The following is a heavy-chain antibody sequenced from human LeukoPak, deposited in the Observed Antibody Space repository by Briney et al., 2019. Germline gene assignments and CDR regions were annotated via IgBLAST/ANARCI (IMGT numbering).Heavy chain of an antibody. Sequence: ASVKVSCKASGYTFTSYGISWGRQATGQGLEWMGWMNPNSGNTGYAQKFQGRVTITRNTSISTAYMELSSLRSEDTAVYYCARGKSTSLYSSSSYNWFDPWGQGTLVTVSS. CDR1: GYTFTSYG. CDR3: ARGKSTSLYSSSSYNWFDP. CDR2: MNPNSGNT. J-gene: IGHJ5*02. D-gene: IGHD6-6*01. V-gene: IGHV1-8*03.